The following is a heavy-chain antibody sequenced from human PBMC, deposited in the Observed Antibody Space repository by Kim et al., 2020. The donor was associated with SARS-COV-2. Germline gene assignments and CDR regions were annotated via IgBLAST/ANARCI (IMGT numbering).Heavy chain of an antibody. CDR1: GGTFSSYA. D-gene: IGHD1-7*01. CDR3: ARDGTNWNYALGIYYFDY. V-gene: IGHV1-69*13. Sequence: SVKVSCKASGGTFSSYAISWVRQAPGQGLEWMGGIIPIFGTANYAQKFQGRVTITADESTSTAYMELSSLRSEDTAVYYCARDGTNWNYALGIYYFDYWGQGTLVTVSS. J-gene: IGHJ4*02. CDR2: IIPIFGTA.